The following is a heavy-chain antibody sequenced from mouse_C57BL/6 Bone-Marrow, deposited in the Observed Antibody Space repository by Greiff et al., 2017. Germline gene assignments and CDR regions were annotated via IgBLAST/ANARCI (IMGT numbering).Heavy chain of an antibody. J-gene: IGHJ1*03. CDR1: GFNIKDDY. D-gene: IGHD2-4*01. Sequence: DVKLQESGAELVRPGASVKLSCTASGFNIKDDYMHWVKQRPEQGLEWIGWIDPENGDTEYASKFQGKATITADTSSNTAYLQLSSLTSEDTAVYYCTTDYGDVWGTGTTVTVSS. CDR3: TTDYGDV. CDR2: IDPENGDT. V-gene: IGHV14-4*01.